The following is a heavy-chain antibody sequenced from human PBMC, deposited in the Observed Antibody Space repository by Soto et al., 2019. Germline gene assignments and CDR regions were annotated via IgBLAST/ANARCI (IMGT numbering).Heavy chain of an antibody. CDR2: IYWNDDK. CDR1: GFSLSTSGVG. Sequence: SGPTLVKPTQTLTLTCTFSGFSLSTSGVGVGWIRQPPGKALEWLALIYWNDDKRYSPSLKNRLTITKDTSKNQVVLKMTNMEPVDTPTYYCAHCDVLLWFGELISDFDYWGQGTLVTVSS. CDR3: AHCDVLLWFGELISDFDY. V-gene: IGHV2-5*01. D-gene: IGHD3-10*01. J-gene: IGHJ4*02.